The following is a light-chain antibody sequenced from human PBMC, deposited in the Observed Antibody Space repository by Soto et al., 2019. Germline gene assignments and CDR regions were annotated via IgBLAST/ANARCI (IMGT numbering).Light chain of an antibody. CDR2: RNS. Sequence: QSVLTQPPSASGTPGQRVTISCSGSSSNIGRHYVYWYQQLPGTVPQLLIYRNSERPSGVPDRFSGSTSGTSASLAISGLRSEDEADYYCAAWDDSLSGVVFGGGTKLTVL. J-gene: IGLJ2*01. V-gene: IGLV1-47*01. CDR3: AAWDDSLSGVV. CDR1: SSNIGRHY.